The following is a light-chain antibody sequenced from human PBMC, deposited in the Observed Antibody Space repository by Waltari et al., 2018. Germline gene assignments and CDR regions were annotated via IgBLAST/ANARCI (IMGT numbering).Light chain of an antibody. CDR2: PND. V-gene: IGLV1-44*01. Sequence: QSVLTQPPSASGTPGQRVTISCSGSTSNVGSNTVNWYQQLPGAAPKLLIYPNDHRPSGVPDRFSASKSGASASLAISGLQPEDEADYYCAAWDNSLNGYVFGTGTVVNVL. CDR3: AAWDNSLNGYV. J-gene: IGLJ1*01. CDR1: TSNVGSNT.